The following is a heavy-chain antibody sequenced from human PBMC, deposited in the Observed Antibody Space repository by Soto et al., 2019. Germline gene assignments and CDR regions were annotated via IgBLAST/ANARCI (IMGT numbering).Heavy chain of an antibody. Sequence: SETLCLTWGVDGGSFSGYYWSWIRQPPGKGLEWIGEINHSGSTNYNPSLKSRVTISVDTSKNQFSLKLSSVTAADTAVYYCARGYGDYTKYTCFDPWGQGTLVTVSS. CDR1: GGSFSGYY. D-gene: IGHD4-17*01. V-gene: IGHV4-34*01. CDR3: ARGYGDYTKYTCFDP. CDR2: INHSGST. J-gene: IGHJ5*02.